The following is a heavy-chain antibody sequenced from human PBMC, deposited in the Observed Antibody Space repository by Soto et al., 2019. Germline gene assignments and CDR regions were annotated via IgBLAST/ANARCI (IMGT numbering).Heavy chain of an antibody. D-gene: IGHD2-2*01. J-gene: IGHJ4*02. V-gene: IGHV4-4*02. CDR2: IYHTGHT. CDR1: GGSISSSVW. CDR3: ARKTEVPGVMPFDY. Sequence: PSEALSLTCTVSGGSISSSVWWSWVRQTPGKGLDWIGEIYHTGHTTYNPSLKSRVTISVDKSKNQFSLNLGSVTAADTAVYYCARKTEVPGVMPFDYWGQGTQVTVSS.